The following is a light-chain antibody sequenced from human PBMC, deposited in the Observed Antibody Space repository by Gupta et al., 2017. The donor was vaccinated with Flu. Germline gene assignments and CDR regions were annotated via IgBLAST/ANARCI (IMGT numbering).Light chain of an antibody. V-gene: IGKV3-15*01. CDR3: QQYSNWPRT. Sequence: EIVMTQSPVNLSVSLGERATLSCRASQSVRTKIVWYQQKPGQAPRLVIYGASTRATGVPDRISGSGSGTDLTLTISSLQSEDFAVYYCQQYSNWPRTFGQGTKVEIK. CDR1: QSVRTK. J-gene: IGKJ1*01. CDR2: GAS.